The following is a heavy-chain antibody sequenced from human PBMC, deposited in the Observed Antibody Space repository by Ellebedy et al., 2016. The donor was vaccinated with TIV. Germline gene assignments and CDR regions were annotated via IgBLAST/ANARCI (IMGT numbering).Heavy chain of an antibody. Sequence: AASVKVSCKASGYTFTSYGIIWVRQAPGQGLEWMGWISTHNGNTNYALKLQGRVTMTTDTSTSTAYMELSSLRSEDTAVYYCAVWRDGYQREVRAFDIWGQGTMVTVSS. CDR3: AVWRDGYQREVRAFDI. V-gene: IGHV1-18*04. CDR1: GYTFTSYG. CDR2: ISTHNGNT. D-gene: IGHD5-24*01. J-gene: IGHJ3*02.